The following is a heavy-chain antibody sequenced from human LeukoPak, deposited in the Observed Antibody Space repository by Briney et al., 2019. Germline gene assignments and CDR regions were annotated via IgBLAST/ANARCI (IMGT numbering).Heavy chain of an antibody. V-gene: IGHV4-34*01. Sequence: SETLSLTCAVYGGSFSGYYWSWIRQPPGKGLEWIGEINHSGSTNYNPSLKSRVTISVDTSKNQFSLKLSSVTAADTAVYYCARGPILLWFGELWSPGWFDPWGQGTLVTVSS. CDR2: INHSGST. J-gene: IGHJ5*02. CDR3: ARGPILLWFGELWSPGWFDP. D-gene: IGHD3-10*01. CDR1: GGSFSGYY.